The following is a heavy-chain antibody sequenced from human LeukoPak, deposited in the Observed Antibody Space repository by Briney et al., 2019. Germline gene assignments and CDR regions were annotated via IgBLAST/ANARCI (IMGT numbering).Heavy chain of an antibody. CDR1: GYAFTTYG. V-gene: IGHV1-18*01. D-gene: IGHD3-22*01. Sequence: ASVKVSCKASGYAFTTYGISWVRLAPGQGLEWMGWISTYNGNTNYAQKLQGRVTMTTDTSTSTAYMELRSLRSDDTAVYYCARSGGSTAYYFYWGQGTLVTVSS. CDR2: ISTYNGNT. CDR3: ARSGGSTAYYFY. J-gene: IGHJ4*02.